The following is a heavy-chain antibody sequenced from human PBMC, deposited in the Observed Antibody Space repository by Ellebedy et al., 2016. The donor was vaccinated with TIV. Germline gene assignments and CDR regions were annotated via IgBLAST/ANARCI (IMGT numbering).Heavy chain of an antibody. J-gene: IGHJ4*02. CDR3: ARKTQSEWDYFDY. CDR2: IYYSGST. CDR1: GGSISSYY. Sequence: MPSETLSLTCTVSGGSISSYYWSWIRQPPGKGLEWIGYIYYSGSTNYNPSLKSRVTISVDTSKNQFSLKLSSVTAADTAVYYCARKTQSEWDYFDYWGQGTLVTVSS. D-gene: IGHD2-8*01. V-gene: IGHV4-59*01.